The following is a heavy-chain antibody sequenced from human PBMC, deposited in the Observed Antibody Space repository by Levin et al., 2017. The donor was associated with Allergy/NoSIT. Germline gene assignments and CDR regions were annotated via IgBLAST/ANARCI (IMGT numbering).Heavy chain of an antibody. J-gene: IGHJ4*02. D-gene: IGHD2-15*01. CDR1: GDSISSSSW. V-gene: IGHV4-4*02. CDR2: IYQSGYT. Sequence: SETLSLTCAVSGDSISSSSWWSWVRQPPGKGLGWFGEIYQSGYTTYNPSLKSRVTISIEKSKNQFPLNLTSVPAADAAVYYCAREWGGGCTAGASDYLEYWGPGTLVTVSS. CDR3: AREWGGGCTAGASDYLEY.